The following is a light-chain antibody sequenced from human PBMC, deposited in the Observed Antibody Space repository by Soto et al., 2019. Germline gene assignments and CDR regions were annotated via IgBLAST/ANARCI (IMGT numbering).Light chain of an antibody. V-gene: IGKV1-39*01. Sequence: DIQMTQSPSSLSASVGDRVTITCRASQSISSYLNWYQQKPGKAPKLLIYAASRLQSGVPSRFSGSGSGTDFTLTISSLQPEDFATYYCQQSYSTPKTFGQGT. CDR2: AAS. CDR1: QSISSY. J-gene: IGKJ1*01. CDR3: QQSYSTPKT.